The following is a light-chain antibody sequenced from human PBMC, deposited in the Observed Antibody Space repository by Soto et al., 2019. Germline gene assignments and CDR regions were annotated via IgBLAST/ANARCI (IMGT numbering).Light chain of an antibody. V-gene: IGKV1-12*01. CDR3: LRYGRSPGWT. CDR1: QGISSW. J-gene: IGKJ1*01. Sequence: IQMTQSPSSVSASVGDRVTITCRASQGISSWLAWYQQKPGKAPKLLIYAASSLQSGVPSRFSGSGSGTDFTLTISRLEPEDFAVYYCLRYGRSPGWTFGQGTKVDIK. CDR2: AAS.